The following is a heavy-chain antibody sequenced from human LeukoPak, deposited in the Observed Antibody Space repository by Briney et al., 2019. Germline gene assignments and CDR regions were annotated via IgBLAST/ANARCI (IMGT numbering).Heavy chain of an antibody. Sequence: GGSLRLSCAASGFTFNSYGMHWVRQAPGKGLEWVAVISYDGSNKYYADSVKGRFTISRDNSKNTLYLQMNSLRAEDTAVYYCAWALVVVVAASTSFGYWSQGTLVTVSS. J-gene: IGHJ4*02. CDR3: AWALVVVVAASTSFGY. V-gene: IGHV3-30*03. CDR1: GFTFNSYG. D-gene: IGHD2-15*01. CDR2: ISYDGSNK.